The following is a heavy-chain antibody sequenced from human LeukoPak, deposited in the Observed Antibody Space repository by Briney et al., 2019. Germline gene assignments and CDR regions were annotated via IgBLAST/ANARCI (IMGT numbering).Heavy chain of an antibody. CDR3: ARDGPTAAPFDY. J-gene: IGHJ4*02. D-gene: IGHD2-2*01. CDR2: INPSGGST. Sequence: ASVKVSCRASGGTFSGYGISWVRQAPGQGLEWMGIINPSGGSTSYAQRFQGRVAMTRDTSTTTVYMEVNSLTSEDTAVYFCARDGPTAAPFDYWGQGTLVTVSS. CDR1: GGTFSGYG. V-gene: IGHV1-46*01.